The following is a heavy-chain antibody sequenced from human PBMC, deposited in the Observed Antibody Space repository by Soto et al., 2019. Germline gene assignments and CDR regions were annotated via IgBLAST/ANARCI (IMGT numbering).Heavy chain of an antibody. CDR2: INSDGSST. D-gene: IGHD5-18*01. V-gene: IGHV3-74*01. Sequence: EVQLVESGGGLVQPGGSLRLSCAASGFTFSSYWMHWVRQAPGKGLVWVSRINSDGSSTSYADSVKGRFTISRDNAKNTLYLKMNSLRAEDTAVYYCARGDVDTAPKGGYYGMDVWGQGTTVTVSS. J-gene: IGHJ6*02. CDR1: GFTFSSYW. CDR3: ARGDVDTAPKGGYYGMDV.